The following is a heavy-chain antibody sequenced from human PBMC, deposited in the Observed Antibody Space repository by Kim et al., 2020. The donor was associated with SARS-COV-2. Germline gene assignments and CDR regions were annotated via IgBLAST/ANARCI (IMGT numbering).Heavy chain of an antibody. V-gene: IGHV3-30*03. Sequence: TRRFTNSRDNSKNTLYLQMNSLRAEDTAVYYCATEGPPPIPAAIERQNDYWGQGTLVTVSS. CDR3: ATEGPPPIPAAIERQNDY. D-gene: IGHD2-2*01. J-gene: IGHJ4*02.